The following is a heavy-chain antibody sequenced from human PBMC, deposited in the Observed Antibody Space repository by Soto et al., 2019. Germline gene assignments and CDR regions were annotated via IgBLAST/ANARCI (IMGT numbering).Heavy chain of an antibody. V-gene: IGHV3-48*02. CDR2: ISSSSSTI. D-gene: IGHD2-2*01. J-gene: IGHJ6*02. CDR1: GFTFSSYS. Sequence: GSLRVSCAASGFTFSSYSMNWVRQAPGKGLEWVSYISSSSSTIYYADSVKGRFTISRDNAKNSLYLQMNSLRDEDTAVYYCARDVSRYCSSTSCLLYGMDVWGQGTTVTVSS. CDR3: ARDVSRYCSSTSCLLYGMDV.